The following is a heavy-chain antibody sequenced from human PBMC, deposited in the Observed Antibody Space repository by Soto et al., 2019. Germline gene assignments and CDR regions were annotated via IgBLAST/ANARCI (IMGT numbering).Heavy chain of an antibody. J-gene: IGHJ4*02. V-gene: IGHV4-39*07. Sequence: SETLSLTCTVSGGSISSDSYYWGWIRQSPEKGLEWIASISYSGSTYYNPTLKSRVTISVDTSKNQFSLKLSSVTAADTAVYYCASIVSSAHGEFSDWGQGTLVTVS. CDR1: GGSISSDSYY. CDR3: ASIVSSAHGEFSD. CDR2: ISYSGST. D-gene: IGHD3-10*01.